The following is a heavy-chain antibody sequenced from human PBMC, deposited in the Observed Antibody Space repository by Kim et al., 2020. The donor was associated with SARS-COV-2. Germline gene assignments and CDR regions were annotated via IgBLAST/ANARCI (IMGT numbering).Heavy chain of an antibody. V-gene: IGHV1-46*01. Sequence: ASVKVSCKASGYTFTSYYMHWVRQAPGQGLEWMGIINPSGGSTSYAQKFQGRVTMTRDTSTSTVYMELSSLRSEDTAVYYCARDSSPCWSSSWYVDYWGQGTLVTVSS. CDR1: GYTFTSYY. J-gene: IGHJ4*02. CDR3: ARDSSPCWSSSWYVDY. CDR2: INPSGGST. D-gene: IGHD6-13*01.